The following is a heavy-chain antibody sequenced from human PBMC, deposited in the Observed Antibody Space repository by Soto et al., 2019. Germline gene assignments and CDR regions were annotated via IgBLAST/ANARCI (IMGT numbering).Heavy chain of an antibody. D-gene: IGHD3-16*01. V-gene: IGHV3-23*01. CDR2: ISGSGGST. Sequence: SGGSLRLSCAASGFTFSSYAMSWVRQAPGKGLEWVSAISGSGGSTYYADSVKGRFTVSRDNSKNTMYLQMNSLRAEDTALYYCAKFRGPSYSYYYMDVWGKGTTVTVSS. J-gene: IGHJ6*03. CDR3: AKFRGPSYSYYYMDV. CDR1: GFTFSSYA.